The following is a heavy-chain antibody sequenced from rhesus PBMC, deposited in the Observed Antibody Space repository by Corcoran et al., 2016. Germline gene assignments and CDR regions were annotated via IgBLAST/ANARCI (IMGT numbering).Heavy chain of an antibody. CDR1: GYTFTDYY. Sequence: EVQLVQSGAEVKKPGASVKISCKASGYTFTDYYLPWVRQAPGKGLEWRGRVEPEDGEADYAQKFQDRVTITRDTSTDTAYMELSSLRSEDTAVYYCATGVYSFDYWGQGVLVTVSS. CDR3: ATGVYSFDY. CDR2: VEPEDGEA. D-gene: IGHD3-16*01. V-gene: IGHV1-111*01. J-gene: IGHJ4*01.